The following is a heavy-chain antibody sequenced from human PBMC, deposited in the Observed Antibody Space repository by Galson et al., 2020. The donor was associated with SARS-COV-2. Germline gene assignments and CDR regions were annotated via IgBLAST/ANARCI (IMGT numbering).Heavy chain of an antibody. D-gene: IGHD5-12*01. CDR3: ARDTGWLQFRVGGAFDI. J-gene: IGHJ3*02. V-gene: IGHV1-69*13. CDR1: GGTFSSYA. Sequence: SVKVSCKASGGTFSSYAISWVRQAPGQGLEWMGGIIPIFGTANYAQKFQGRVTITADESTSTAYMELSSLRSEDTAVYYCARDTGWLQFRVGGAFDIWGQGTMVTVSS. CDR2: IIPIFGTA.